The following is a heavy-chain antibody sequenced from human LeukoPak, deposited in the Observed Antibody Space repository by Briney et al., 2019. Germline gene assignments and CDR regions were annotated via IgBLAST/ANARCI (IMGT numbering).Heavy chain of an antibody. CDR3: ARVGHDSSGYYYYYYMDV. CDR2: IIPIFGTA. J-gene: IGHJ6*03. CDR1: GGIFSNQT. D-gene: IGHD3-22*01. Sequence: SVTVSCKASGGIFSNQTINWVRQAPGQGLEWMGRIIPIFGTANYAQKFQGRVTITTDESTSTAYMELSSLRSEDTAVYYCARVGHDSSGYYYYYYMDVWGKGTTVTVSS. V-gene: IGHV1-69*05.